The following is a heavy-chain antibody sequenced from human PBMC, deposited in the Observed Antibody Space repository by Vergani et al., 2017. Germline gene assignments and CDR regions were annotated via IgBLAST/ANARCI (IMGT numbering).Heavy chain of an antibody. CDR2: IYYSGST. V-gene: IGHV4-59*01. Sequence: QVQLQESGPGLVKPSETLSLTCTVSGGSISSYYWSWIRQPPGKGLEWIGYIYYSGSTNYNPSLKSRVTISVDTSKNQFSLKLSSVTAADTAVYYCATHSGSYQRAFDIWGQGTMVTVSS. J-gene: IGHJ3*02. CDR3: ATHSGSYQRAFDI. CDR1: GGSISSYY. D-gene: IGHD1-26*01.